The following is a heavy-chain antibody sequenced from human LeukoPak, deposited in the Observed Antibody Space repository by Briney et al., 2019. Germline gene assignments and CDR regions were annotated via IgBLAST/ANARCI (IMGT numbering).Heavy chain of an antibody. Sequence: TSETLSLTCAVYGGSFSGYYWSWIRQPPWKGLEWIGEINHSGSTNYNPSLKSRVTISVDTSKNQFSLKLSSVTAADTAVYYCARGGNFQHWGQGTLVTVSS. CDR1: GGSFSGYY. D-gene: IGHD3-10*01. J-gene: IGHJ1*01. CDR2: INHSGST. CDR3: ARGGNFQH. V-gene: IGHV4-34*01.